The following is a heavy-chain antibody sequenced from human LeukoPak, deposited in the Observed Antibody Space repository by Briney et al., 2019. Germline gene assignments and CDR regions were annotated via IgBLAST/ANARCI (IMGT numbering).Heavy chain of an antibody. V-gene: IGHV3-30*18. CDR3: AKDNVAAAGGYFDY. Sequence: GGFLRLSCTASGFTFSNYGMHWVRQAPGKGLEWVALISYDGSNKYFADSVKGRFTISRDNSKNTLYLQMHSLRAEDTAVYYCAKDNVAAAGGYFDYWGQGTLVTVSS. CDR2: ISYDGSNK. D-gene: IGHD6-13*01. CDR1: GFTFSNYG. J-gene: IGHJ4*02.